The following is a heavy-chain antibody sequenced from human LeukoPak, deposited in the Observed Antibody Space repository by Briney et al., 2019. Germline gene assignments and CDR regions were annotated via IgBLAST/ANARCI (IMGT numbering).Heavy chain of an antibody. Sequence: ASVKVSCKVSGYTLTELSMHWVRQAPGKGLEWMGWINPNSGGTNYAQKFQGRVTMTRDTSISTAYMELSRLRSDDTAVYYCARGEDTAMGYYYYYMDVWGKGTTVTVSS. V-gene: IGHV1-2*02. CDR1: GYTLTELS. J-gene: IGHJ6*03. CDR3: ARGEDTAMGYYYYYMDV. D-gene: IGHD5-18*01. CDR2: INPNSGGT.